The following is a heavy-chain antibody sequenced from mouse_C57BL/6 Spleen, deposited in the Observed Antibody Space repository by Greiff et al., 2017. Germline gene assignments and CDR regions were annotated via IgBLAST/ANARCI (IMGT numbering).Heavy chain of an antibody. V-gene: IGHV3-6*01. CDR2: ISYDGSN. CDR3: ARDDPAWFAY. Sequence: VQLKQSGPGLVKPSQSLSLTCSVTGYSITSGYYWNWIRQFPGNKLEWMGYISYDGSNNYNPSLKNRISITRDTSKNQFFLKLNSVTTEDTATYYWARDDPAWFAYWGQGTLVTVSA. J-gene: IGHJ3*01. CDR1: GYSITSGYY.